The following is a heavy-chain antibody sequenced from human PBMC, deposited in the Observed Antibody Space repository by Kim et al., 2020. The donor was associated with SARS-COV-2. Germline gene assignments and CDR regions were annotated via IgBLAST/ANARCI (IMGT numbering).Heavy chain of an antibody. D-gene: IGHD6-19*01. J-gene: IGHJ4*02. V-gene: IGHV3-30*14. CDR1: GFTFSSYG. CDR3: ARNRGRGWSDFDY. Sequence: GGSLRLSCTASGFTFSSYGAHWVRQAPGKGLEWVAVISTDGSQTFYADSVKGQFTISRDNSKNTLYLQMNSLRPEDTALYYCARNRGRGWSDFDYWGQGTLVTVSS. CDR2: ISTDGSQT.